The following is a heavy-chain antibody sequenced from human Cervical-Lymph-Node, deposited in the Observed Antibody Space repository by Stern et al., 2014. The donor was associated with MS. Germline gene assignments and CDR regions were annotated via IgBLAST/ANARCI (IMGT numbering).Heavy chain of an antibody. Sequence: VQLVESGAGVKKPGESLKISCKLSGYSFTIYYIAWVRQMPGKGLEWMWVIYPYDSDTTYGPSFRGQVTISADKSITTAYLQWSSLRASDTAMYYCARHVQGFDYWGQGTLVTVSS. J-gene: IGHJ4*02. CDR2: IYPYDSDT. CDR3: ARHVQGFDY. CDR1: GYSFTIYY. V-gene: IGHV5-51*01.